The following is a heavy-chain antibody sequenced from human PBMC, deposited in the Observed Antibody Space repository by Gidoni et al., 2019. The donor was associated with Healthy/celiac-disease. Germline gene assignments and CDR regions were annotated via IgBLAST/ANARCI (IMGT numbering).Heavy chain of an antibody. CDR2: IDPSDSYT. Sequence: EVQLVQSGAEVKKHGESLRISCKGAGYSFTSYWISWVRQMPGTGLEWMGRIDPSDSYTTYRPSFQGHVTLSADKSISTAYLQWSSLKASDTAMYYCTRTFIGSGSYYGNPWGQGTLVTVSS. J-gene: IGHJ5*02. CDR3: TRTFIGSGSYYGNP. D-gene: IGHD3-10*01. V-gene: IGHV5-10-1*03. CDR1: GYSFTSYW.